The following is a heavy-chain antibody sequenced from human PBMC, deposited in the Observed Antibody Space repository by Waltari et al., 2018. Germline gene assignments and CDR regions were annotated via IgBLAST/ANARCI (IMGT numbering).Heavy chain of an antibody. CDR2: IWYDGSNK. D-gene: IGHD1-1*01. CDR3: ASGLGYMDY. V-gene: IGHV3-33*01. CDR1: GITLSSYG. J-gene: IGHJ4*02. Sequence: QVQLVESGGDVVQPGRSLRLSCAASGITLSSYGMDWVRQAPGKGLEWVAVIWYDGSNKYYADSVKCRFTISRDNSKNTLYLQMNSLRAEDTAVYYCASGLGYMDYWGQGTLVTVSS.